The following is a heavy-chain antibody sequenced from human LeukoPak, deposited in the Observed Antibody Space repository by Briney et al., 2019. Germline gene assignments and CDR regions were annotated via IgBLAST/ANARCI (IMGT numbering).Heavy chain of an antibody. CDR1: GFTFSDYY. CDR3: AREWGAVDPFFDF. Sequence: PGGSLRLSCAASGFTFSDYYMSWIRHAPGKGLEWVSYISSSGSTIYYADSVKGRFTISRDNAKNSLYLQMNSPRAEDTALYYCAREWGAVDPFFDFWGQGTLVTVSS. J-gene: IGHJ4*02. D-gene: IGHD6-19*01. CDR2: ISSSGSTI. V-gene: IGHV3-11*01.